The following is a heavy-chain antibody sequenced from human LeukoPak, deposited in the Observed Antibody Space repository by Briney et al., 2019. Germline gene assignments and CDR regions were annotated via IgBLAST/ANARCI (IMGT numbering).Heavy chain of an antibody. V-gene: IGHV3-30*04. Sequence: PGGSLRLSCTVSGFTFNTHAMHWVRQAPGKGLEWVAVISYDAKNEYYADSVKGRFTISRDNSKNTMYLQMNSLRAEDTAVYYCARPAVHTVTTGRLDYWGQGTLVSVSS. CDR1: GFTFNTHA. CDR2: ISYDAKNE. J-gene: IGHJ4*02. D-gene: IGHD4-17*01. CDR3: ARPAVHTVTTGRLDY.